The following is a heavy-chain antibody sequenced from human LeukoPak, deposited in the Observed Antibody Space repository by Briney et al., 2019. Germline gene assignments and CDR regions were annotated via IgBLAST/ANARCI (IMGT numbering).Heavy chain of an antibody. CDR3: ARVDGSPDY. J-gene: IGHJ4*02. Sequence: SVKVSCKASGGTFSIDSMGWVRQAPGQGLERMGGLIPMSGRPNYAQKFQGRVTIIADESTSTIYMELRSLRSEDTAMYYCARVDGSPDYWGQGTLVTVSS. CDR1: GGTFSIDS. V-gene: IGHV1-69*13. CDR2: LIPMSGRP. D-gene: IGHD2-15*01.